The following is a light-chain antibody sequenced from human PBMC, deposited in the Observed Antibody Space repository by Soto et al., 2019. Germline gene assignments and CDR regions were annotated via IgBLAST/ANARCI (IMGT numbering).Light chain of an antibody. Sequence: DVQMTQSPSSLSASVGDRVTITCRASQGIAPYLAWFQQKPGKVPRLLIYATSTLQSGVPSRFSGTGSGTDFTLTISSLQTEDVATYSCQKYHSAPLTFGGGTKVEIK. V-gene: IGKV1-27*01. J-gene: IGKJ4*01. CDR1: QGIAPY. CDR2: ATS. CDR3: QKYHSAPLT.